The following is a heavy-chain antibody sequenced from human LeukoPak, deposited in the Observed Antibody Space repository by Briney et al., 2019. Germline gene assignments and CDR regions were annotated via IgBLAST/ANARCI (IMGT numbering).Heavy chain of an antibody. V-gene: IGHV3-21*01. D-gene: IGHD3-10*02. J-gene: IGHJ6*04. Sequence: SGGSLRLSCVASGFTFSSYSMNWVRQAPGKGLEWVSSISSSSSYISYADSVKGRFTISRDNAKNSLYLQMNSLRAEDTAVYYCAELGITMIGGVWGKGTTVTISS. CDR1: GFTFSSYS. CDR3: AELGITMIGGV. CDR2: ISSSSSYI.